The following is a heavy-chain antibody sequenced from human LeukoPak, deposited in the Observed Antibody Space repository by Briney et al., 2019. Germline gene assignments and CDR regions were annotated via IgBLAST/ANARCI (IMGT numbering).Heavy chain of an antibody. Sequence: GGSLRLSCAASEFTFSSYWMIWVRQAPGKGLEWVANINQVGSEKYYVDSVKGRFTISRDNSKNTLYLQMNSLRIEDTAVYYCAKDLSVVGAHDSFDVWGQGTMVTVSS. CDR2: INQVGSEK. V-gene: IGHV3-7*01. CDR3: AKDLSVVGAHDSFDV. J-gene: IGHJ3*01. D-gene: IGHD1-26*01. CDR1: EFTFSSYW.